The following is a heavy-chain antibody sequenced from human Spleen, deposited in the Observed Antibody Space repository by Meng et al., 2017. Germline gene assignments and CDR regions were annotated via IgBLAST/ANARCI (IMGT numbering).Heavy chain of an antibody. CDR3: ATNDLDY. CDR2: IWYDGSNK. D-gene: IGHD1-1*01. CDR1: GFTFSNYA. Sequence: QVQLVEVGGGVVQPGRSLTLSWAVSGFTFSNYAMHWVRQAPGKGLEWVALIWYDGSNKYYADSVKGRLTISRDNSKNTLYLQMNSLRAEDTAVYYCATNDLDYWGQGTLVTVSS. J-gene: IGHJ4*02. V-gene: IGHV3-33*01.